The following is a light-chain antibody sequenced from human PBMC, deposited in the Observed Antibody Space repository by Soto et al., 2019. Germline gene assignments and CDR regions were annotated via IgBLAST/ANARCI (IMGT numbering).Light chain of an antibody. CDR3: QSYDSSLTTFV. CDR2: GVT. Sequence: QSVLTQPTSVSGSPGQSITISCTGNHNDIGTYDYVSWYQQHPGRAPRLLIYGVTTRPSGISDRFSASKSGLTASLTISGLQPEDEADYYCQSYDSSLTTFVFGTGTKVTVL. V-gene: IGLV2-14*03. J-gene: IGLJ1*01. CDR1: HNDIGTYDY.